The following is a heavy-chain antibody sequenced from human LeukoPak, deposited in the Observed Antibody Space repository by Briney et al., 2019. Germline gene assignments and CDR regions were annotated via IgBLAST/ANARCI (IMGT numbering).Heavy chain of an antibody. CDR3: ARELRYYDFSPGAPNWFDP. CDR2: INPNSGGT. Sequence: GASVKVSCKASGYTFTAYYMHWVRQAPGQGLEWMGWINPNSGGTNYAQKFQGRVTMTRDTSISTAYMELSRLRSDDTAVYYCARELRYYDFSPGAPNWFDPWGQGTLVTVSS. J-gene: IGHJ5*02. CDR1: GYTFTAYY. V-gene: IGHV1-2*02. D-gene: IGHD3-3*01.